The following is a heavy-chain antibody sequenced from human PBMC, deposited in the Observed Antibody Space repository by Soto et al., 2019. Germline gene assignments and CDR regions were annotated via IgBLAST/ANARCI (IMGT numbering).Heavy chain of an antibody. V-gene: IGHV1-18*01. CDR1: GYTFTSYG. D-gene: IGHD2-15*01. Sequence: PSVKVSCKASGYTFTSYGISWVRQAPGQGLEWMGWISAYNGNTNYAQKLQGRVTMTTDTSTSTAYMELRSLRSDDTAVYYCARDQYCSGGSCYFNGFDYWGQGTLVTVSS. J-gene: IGHJ4*02. CDR2: ISAYNGNT. CDR3: ARDQYCSGGSCYFNGFDY.